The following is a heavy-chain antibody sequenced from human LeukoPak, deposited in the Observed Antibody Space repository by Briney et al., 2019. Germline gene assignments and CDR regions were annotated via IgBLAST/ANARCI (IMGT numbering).Heavy chain of an antibody. Sequence: PSETLSLTCTVSGGSISTYYWSWIRRPPGKGLEWIAYIHASGPTNYNPSLKSRIIISVDTSKNQFSLKLSSVTAADTAVYYCARHGAGIAARPFDNWGQGTLVTVSS. CDR3: ARHGAGIAARPFDN. J-gene: IGHJ4*02. V-gene: IGHV4-4*09. CDR1: GGSISTYY. CDR2: IHASGPT. D-gene: IGHD6-6*01.